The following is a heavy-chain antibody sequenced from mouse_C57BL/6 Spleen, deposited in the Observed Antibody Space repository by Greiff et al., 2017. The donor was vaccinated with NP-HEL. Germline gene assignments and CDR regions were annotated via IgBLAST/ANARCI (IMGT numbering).Heavy chain of an antibody. CDR3: ARGGLTGTGFDY. Sequence: QVQLQQSGAELVKPGASAKISCKASGYAFSSYWMNWVKQRPGKGLEWIGQIYPGDGDTNYNGKFKGKATLTADKSSSTAYMQLSSLTSEDSAVYFCARGGLTGTGFDYWGQGTTLTVSS. D-gene: IGHD4-1*01. CDR1: GYAFSSYW. J-gene: IGHJ2*01. V-gene: IGHV1-80*01. CDR2: IYPGDGDT.